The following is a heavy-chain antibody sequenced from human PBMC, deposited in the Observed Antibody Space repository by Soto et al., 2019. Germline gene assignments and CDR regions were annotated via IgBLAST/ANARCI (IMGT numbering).Heavy chain of an antibody. J-gene: IGHJ3*01. D-gene: IGHD3-10*01. CDR1: GGSISSYY. CDR2: IYYSGST. Sequence: SETLSLTCTVSGGSISSYYWSCIRQPPGKGLEWIGYIYYSGSTNYNPSLKSRVTISVDTSKNQFSLKLSSVTAADTAVYYCARVRGGAIDFWGQGTMVTVSS. CDR3: ARVRGGAIDF. V-gene: IGHV4-59*01.